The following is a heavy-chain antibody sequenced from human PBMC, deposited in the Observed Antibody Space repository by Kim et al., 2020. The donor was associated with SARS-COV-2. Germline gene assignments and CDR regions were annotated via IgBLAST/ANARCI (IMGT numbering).Heavy chain of an antibody. CDR2: T. D-gene: IGHD4-17*01. CDR3: ARQSYGEPLDY. V-gene: IGHV4-59*08. J-gene: IGHJ4*02. Sequence: TNYTPSLKSRVTISVDTSKNQFSLKLSSVTAADTAVYYCARQSYGEPLDYWGQGTLVTVSS.